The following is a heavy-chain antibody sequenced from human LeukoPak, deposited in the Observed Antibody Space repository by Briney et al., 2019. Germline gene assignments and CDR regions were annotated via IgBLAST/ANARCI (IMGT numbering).Heavy chain of an antibody. J-gene: IGHJ6*04. CDR2: ISYDGSNK. V-gene: IGHV3-30*18. Sequence: GGSLRLSCAASGFTFSSYGMHWVRQDPGKGLEWVAVISYDGSNKYYADSVKGRVTISRDNSKNTLYLQMNSLRAEDTAVYYCAKDRVTMVRGVNYYGMDVWGKGTTVTVSS. D-gene: IGHD3-10*01. CDR1: GFTFSSYG. CDR3: AKDRVTMVRGVNYYGMDV.